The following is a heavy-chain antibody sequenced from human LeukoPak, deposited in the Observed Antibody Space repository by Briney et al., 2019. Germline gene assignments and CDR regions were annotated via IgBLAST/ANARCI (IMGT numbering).Heavy chain of an antibody. CDR1: GFTFSSYG. J-gene: IGHJ4*02. D-gene: IGHD3-16*02. CDR3: ARGPTTLGLRLGELSLRADY. CDR2: IRGSGGST. V-gene: IGHV3-23*01. Sequence: GSLRLSCAASGFTFSSYGMSWVRQAPGKGLEWVSAIRGSGGSTYYADSVKGRFTISRDNSKNTLYLQMNSLRAEDTAVYYCARGPTTLGLRLGELSLRADYWGQGALVTVSS.